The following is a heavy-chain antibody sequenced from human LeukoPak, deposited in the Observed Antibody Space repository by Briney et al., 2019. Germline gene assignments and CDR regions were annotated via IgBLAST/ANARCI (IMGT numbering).Heavy chain of an antibody. Sequence: SETLSLTCAVYGGSFSGYYWSWIRQPPGKGLEWIGEINHSGSTNYNPSLKSRVTISVDTSKSQFSLKLSSVTAADTAVYYCAREALSRGYLYWGQGTLVTVSS. D-gene: IGHD3-3*01. CDR3: AREALSRGYLY. CDR2: INHSGST. J-gene: IGHJ4*02. CDR1: GGSFSGYY. V-gene: IGHV4-34*01.